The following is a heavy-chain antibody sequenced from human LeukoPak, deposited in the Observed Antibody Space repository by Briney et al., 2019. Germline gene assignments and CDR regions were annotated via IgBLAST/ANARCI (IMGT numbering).Heavy chain of an antibody. CDR1: SGSISNYY. V-gene: IGHV4-59*01. D-gene: IGHD1/OR15-1a*01. CDR3: ARGTLRGNNGAYGMDV. CDR2: VSYSGST. Sequence: PSETLSLTCTVSSGSISNYYWTWIRQPPGKGLEWIGYVSYSGSTNNNPSLNSRVTISVDTSKNQFSLGLSSVTSADTGVYYCARGTLRGNNGAYGMDVWGQGTTVTVSS. J-gene: IGHJ6*02.